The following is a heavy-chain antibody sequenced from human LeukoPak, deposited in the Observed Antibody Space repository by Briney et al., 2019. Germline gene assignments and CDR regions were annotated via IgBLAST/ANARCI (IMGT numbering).Heavy chain of an antibody. CDR2: IYTSGST. V-gene: IGHV4-4*07. D-gene: IGHD6-19*01. CDR3: ATVASGWYPDY. Sequence: SETPSLTCTVSGGSISSYYWSWIRQPAGKGLEWIGRIYTSGSTNYNPSLNSRVTISLDTSQNQFSLKLNSVTAADTAVYYCATVASGWYPDYWGQGALVTVAS. CDR1: GGSISSYY. J-gene: IGHJ4*02.